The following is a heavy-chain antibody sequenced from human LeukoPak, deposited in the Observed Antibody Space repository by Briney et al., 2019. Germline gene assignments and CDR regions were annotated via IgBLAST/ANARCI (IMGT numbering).Heavy chain of an antibody. V-gene: IGHV1-8*01. J-gene: IGHJ6*03. D-gene: IGHD1-14*01. CDR2: MNPNSGNT. CDR3: ARSSGRSPNRDYMDV. CDR1: GYTFTSYD. Sequence: ASVKVSCKASGYTFTSYDINWVRQATGQGLEWMGWMNPNSGNTGYAQKFQGRVTMTRDTSTSTVYMELSSLRSDDTAVYYCARSSGRSPNRDYMDVWGKGTTVTISS.